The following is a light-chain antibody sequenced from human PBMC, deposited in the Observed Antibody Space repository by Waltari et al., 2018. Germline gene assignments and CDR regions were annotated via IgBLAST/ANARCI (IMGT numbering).Light chain of an antibody. J-gene: IGKJ1*01. CDR3: QKSYSTPRT. Sequence: IQMTQSPSSLSASVGDRVTITCRASQILSSYINWYQQKPGKAPKLLMYAASRLQSGVPARLSGSGSGTDVTLTISSLQPEDFATYYCQKSYSTPRTFGQGTKVDIK. CDR1: QILSSY. CDR2: AAS. V-gene: IGKV1-39*01.